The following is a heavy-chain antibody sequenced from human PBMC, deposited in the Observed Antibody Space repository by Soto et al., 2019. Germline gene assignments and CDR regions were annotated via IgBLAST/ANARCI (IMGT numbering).Heavy chain of an antibody. CDR1: GFTFSTYT. D-gene: IGHD2-15*01. CDR3: ARKAASIRWYFDY. V-gene: IGHV3-23*01. CDR2: ISGSNGSP. Sequence: GGSLRLSCAASGFTFSTYTMTWVRQAPGKGLEWVSAISGSNGSPYYADSVKGQFTISRDNSKNTLYLQMNTLSAEDTAVYYCARKAASIRWYFDYWGQGTLVTVSS. J-gene: IGHJ4*02.